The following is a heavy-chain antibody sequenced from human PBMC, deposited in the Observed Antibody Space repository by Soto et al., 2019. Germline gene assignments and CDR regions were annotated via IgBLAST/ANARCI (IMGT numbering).Heavy chain of an antibody. J-gene: IGHJ4*02. V-gene: IGHV3-30-3*01. Sequence: QVHLVESGGAVVQPGRSLRVSCAASTFTFSNYAMHWVRQAPGKGLQWVAAISYDGNKYYSDSVKGRFTISRDNSKNSLDLYMNSLRAEERAVYYCARDDRSFATIPFDYWGQGTLVTVSS. CDR2: ISYDGNK. D-gene: IGHD3-16*01. CDR3: ARDDRSFATIPFDY. CDR1: TFTFSNYA.